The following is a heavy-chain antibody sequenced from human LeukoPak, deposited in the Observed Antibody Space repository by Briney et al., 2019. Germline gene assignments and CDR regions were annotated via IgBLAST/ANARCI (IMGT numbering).Heavy chain of an antibody. V-gene: IGHV5-10-1*01. D-gene: IGHD6-6*01. CDR3: ARHRGRDGSSYYSDY. J-gene: IGHJ4*02. Sequence: GESLKISCKGSGYSFTSYWISWVRQMPGKGLEWMGRIDPSDSYTNYSPSFQGHVTISADKSISTAYLQWSSLKASDTAMFYCARHRGRDGSSYYSDYWGQGTLVSVSS. CDR1: GYSFTSYW. CDR2: IDPSDSYT.